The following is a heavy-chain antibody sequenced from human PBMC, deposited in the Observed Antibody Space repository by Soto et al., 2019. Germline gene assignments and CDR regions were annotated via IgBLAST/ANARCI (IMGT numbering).Heavy chain of an antibody. CDR1: GFTFSDHY. Sequence: EVQVVDSGGGLVQPGGSLRLSCAASGFTFSDHYMDWVRQAPGKGLEWVVRIKNKANSYTTEYAASVKGRFTIARDGSTNALYLQMNSLQTADTALYHFVRWRLGASTRVFDYCCQVNLVTVSS. CDR2: IKNKANSYTT. V-gene: IGHV3-72*01. J-gene: IGHJ4*02. CDR3: VRWRLGASTRVFDY. D-gene: IGHD2-2*01.